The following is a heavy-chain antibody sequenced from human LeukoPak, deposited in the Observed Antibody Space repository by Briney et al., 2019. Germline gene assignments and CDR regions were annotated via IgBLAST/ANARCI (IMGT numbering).Heavy chain of an antibody. CDR3: ARAVLLWFGEGFDN. D-gene: IGHD3-10*01. Sequence: GGSLRLSCAASGFTFSSYSMNWVRQAPGKGLEWVSSISSSSSYIYYADSVKGRFTISRDNAKNSLYLQMNSLRPEDTAVYYCARAVLLWFGEGFDNWGQGALVTVSS. CDR2: ISSSSSYI. CDR1: GFTFSSYS. V-gene: IGHV3-21*01. J-gene: IGHJ4*02.